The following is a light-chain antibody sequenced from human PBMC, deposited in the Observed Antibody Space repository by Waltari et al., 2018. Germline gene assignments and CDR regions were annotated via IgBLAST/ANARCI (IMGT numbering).Light chain of an antibody. CDR2: YDS. CDR3: QVWDDVTDSGV. J-gene: IGLJ3*02. V-gene: IGLV3-21*04. CDR1: NIGSKS. Sequence: YVLTQPPSVSVDPGKTARLTCGGDNIGSKSVNWYQQKPGQAPVLVMFYDSDRPSEIPERFSGSNSGNTATLTISCVEAGDEADYHCQVWDDVTDSGVFGGGTKLTVL.